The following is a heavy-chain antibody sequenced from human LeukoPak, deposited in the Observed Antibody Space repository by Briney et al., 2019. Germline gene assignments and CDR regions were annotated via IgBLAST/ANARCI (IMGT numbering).Heavy chain of an antibody. V-gene: IGHV5-51*01. D-gene: IGHD1-26*01. Sequence: GESLKISCKGSGYFYSNYWIAWVRQMPGKGIEWMGVIYLGDSDPKYSPSFQGQVTISADKSISTAYLQWSSLKASDTAMYYCARHYSGSSGSYFDYWGQGTLVTVSS. CDR1: GYFYSNYW. CDR2: IYLGDSDP. J-gene: IGHJ4*02. CDR3: ARHYSGSSGSYFDY.